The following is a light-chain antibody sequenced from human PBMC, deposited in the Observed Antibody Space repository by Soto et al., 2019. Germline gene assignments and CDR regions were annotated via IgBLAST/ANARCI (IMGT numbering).Light chain of an antibody. V-gene: IGLV2-14*01. CDR2: EVS. Sequence: QSVLTQPASVSGSPGQSITISCTGSSTDVGAYNYVSWYQQYPGQAPNPLIYEVSRRPSGFSHRFSGSKSVNTASLTISALQAEDEPHYYCNSYTTMNTYVVGTGTKVTVL. CDR3: NSYTTMNTYV. CDR1: STDVGAYNY. J-gene: IGLJ1*01.